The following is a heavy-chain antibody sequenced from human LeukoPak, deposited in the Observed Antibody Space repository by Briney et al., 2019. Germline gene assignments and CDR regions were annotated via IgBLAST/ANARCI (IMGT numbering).Heavy chain of an antibody. CDR2: TYYRSKWYN. D-gene: IGHD6-19*01. CDR1: GDSVSSNSAA. CDR3: ARDGGIAVAGTVGWFDP. V-gene: IGHV6-1*01. J-gene: IGHJ5*02. Sequence: SQTLSLTCAISGDSVSSNSAAWNWIRQSPSRGLEWLGRTYYRSKWYNGYAVSVKSRITINPDTSKNQFSLQLNSVTPEDTAVYYCARDGGIAVAGTVGWFDPWGQGTLVTVSS.